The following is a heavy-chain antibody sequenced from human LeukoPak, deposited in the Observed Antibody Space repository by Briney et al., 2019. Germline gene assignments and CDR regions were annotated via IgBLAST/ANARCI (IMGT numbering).Heavy chain of an antibody. D-gene: IGHD3-22*01. V-gene: IGHV3-21*04. J-gene: IGHJ4*02. Sequence: GGSLRLSCAASGFIFTNYNLNWVRQAPGKGLEWISSISGGSTYIYYADSVRGRFTISRDNAKNSVYLQMNSLRAEDTAVYYCARAGNYESSGYPPLGYWGQGTLVTVSS. CDR1: GFIFTNYN. CDR2: ISGGSTYI. CDR3: ARAGNYESSGYPPLGY.